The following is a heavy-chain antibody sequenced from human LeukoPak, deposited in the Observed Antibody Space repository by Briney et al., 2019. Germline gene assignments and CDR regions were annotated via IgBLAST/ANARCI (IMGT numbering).Heavy chain of an antibody. D-gene: IGHD3-22*01. CDR3: ARRRYYDSSGYLD. CDR2: IYYSGRT. V-gene: IGHV4-39*01. Sequence: PSGTLSLTCTVFGDSVSRSDSYWDRIRQPPGKGLEWIGTIYYSGRTYYSPSLKSRVTISVDTSNNQFSLNLSSVTAADTALYFCARRRYYDSSGYLDWGQGTLVTVSS. J-gene: IGHJ1*01. CDR1: GDSVSRSDSY.